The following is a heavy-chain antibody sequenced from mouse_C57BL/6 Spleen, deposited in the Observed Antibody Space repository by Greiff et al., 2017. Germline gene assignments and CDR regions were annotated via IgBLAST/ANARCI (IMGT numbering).Heavy chain of an antibody. V-gene: IGHV1-75*01. CDR1: GYTFTDYY. D-gene: IGHD2-4*01. CDR2: IFPGSGST. CDR3: ARSYDYDVAFDY. Sequence: QVQLKQSGPELVKPGASVKISCKASGYTFTDYYINWVKQRPGQGLEWIGWIFPGSGSTYYNEKFKGKATLTVDKSSSTAYMLLSSLTSEDSAVYFCARSYDYDVAFDYWGQGTTLTVSS. J-gene: IGHJ2*01.